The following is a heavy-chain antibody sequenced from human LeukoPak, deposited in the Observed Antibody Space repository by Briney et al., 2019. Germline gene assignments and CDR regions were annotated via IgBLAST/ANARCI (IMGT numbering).Heavy chain of an antibody. CDR2: INHSGST. V-gene: IGHV4-34*01. D-gene: IGHD3-22*01. CDR1: GGSFSGYY. CDR3: ERATGDSSGYYSYFDY. Sequence: SETLSLTCAVYGGSFSGYYWSWIRQPPGKGLEWIGEINHSGSTNYNPSLKSRVTISVDTSKNQFSLKLSSVTAADTAVYYCERATGDSSGYYSYFDYWGQGTLVTVSS. J-gene: IGHJ4*02.